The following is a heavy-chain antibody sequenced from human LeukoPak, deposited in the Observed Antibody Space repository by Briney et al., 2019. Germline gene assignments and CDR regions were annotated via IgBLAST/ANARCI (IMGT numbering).Heavy chain of an antibody. CDR1: GFTFSSYE. CDR3: ARGAIASPNDAFDI. Sequence: GGSLRLSCAASGFTFSSYEMNWVRQAPGKGLEWVSYISSSGSSIYYADSVKGRFTISRDNAKNSLYLQMNSLRAEDTAVYYCARGAIASPNDAFDIWGQGTMVTVSS. J-gene: IGHJ3*02. CDR2: ISSSGSSI. V-gene: IGHV3-48*03.